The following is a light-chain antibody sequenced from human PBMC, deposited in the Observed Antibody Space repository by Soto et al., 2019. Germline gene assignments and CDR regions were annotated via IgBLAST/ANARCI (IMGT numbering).Light chain of an antibody. CDR1: QSVSSY. CDR3: QQLYNWPPTWT. CDR2: DAS. Sequence: EIVLTQSPATLSLSPGERATLSCRASQSVSSYLAWYQQKPGQAPRLLIYDASNRATGIPARFSGSGSGTDFTLTISSLEPEDFAVYYCQQLYNWPPTWTFGQGTKVDIK. V-gene: IGKV3-11*01. J-gene: IGKJ1*01.